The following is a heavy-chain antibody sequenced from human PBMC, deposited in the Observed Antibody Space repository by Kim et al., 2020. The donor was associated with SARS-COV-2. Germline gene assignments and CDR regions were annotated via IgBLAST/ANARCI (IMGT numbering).Heavy chain of an antibody. CDR1: GDSVSSNSAA. CDR3: ARDSYGSGSYWKNWFDP. V-gene: IGHV6-1*01. Sequence: SQTLSLTCAISGDSVSSNSAAWNWIRQSPSRGLEWLGRTYYRSKWYNDYAVSVKSRITINPDTSKNQFSLQLNSVTPEDTAVYYCARDSYGSGSYWKNWFDPWGQGTLVTVSS. CDR2: TYYRSKWYN. D-gene: IGHD3-10*01. J-gene: IGHJ5*02.